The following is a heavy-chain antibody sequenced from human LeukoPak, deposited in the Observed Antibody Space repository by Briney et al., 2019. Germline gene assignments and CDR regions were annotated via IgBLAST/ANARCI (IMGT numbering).Heavy chain of an antibody. Sequence: SETLSLTCTVSGYSISSGYYWGWIRQPPGKGLEWIGSIYHSGSTYYNPSLKSRVTISVDTSKNQFSLKVSSVTAADTAVYYCARHREKRFGTHTQYYFDYWGQGTLVTVSS. V-gene: IGHV4-38-2*02. CDR3: ARHREKRFGTHTQYYFDY. D-gene: IGHD1-14*01. CDR1: GYSISSGYY. CDR2: IYHSGST. J-gene: IGHJ4*02.